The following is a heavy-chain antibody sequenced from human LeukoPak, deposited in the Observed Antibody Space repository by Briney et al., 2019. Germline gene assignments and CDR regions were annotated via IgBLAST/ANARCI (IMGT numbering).Heavy chain of an antibody. CDR1: GFTVSSNY. CDR3: ARPNYYGSGSHEAFDY. CDR2: IYSGGST. Sequence: GGSLRLSCAASGFTVSSNYMSWVRQAPGKGLEWVSVIYSGGSTYYADSVKGRFTISRDNSKNTLYLRMNSLRAEDTAVYYCARPNYYGSGSHEAFDYWGQGTLVTVSS. D-gene: IGHD3-10*01. J-gene: IGHJ4*02. V-gene: IGHV3-66*04.